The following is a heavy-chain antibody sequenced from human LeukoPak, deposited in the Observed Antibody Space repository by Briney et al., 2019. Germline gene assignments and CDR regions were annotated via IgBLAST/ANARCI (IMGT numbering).Heavy chain of an antibody. CDR2: ISYDGSNK. V-gene: IGHV3-30-3*01. CDR3: ARGKYYGSGSYYSPVDY. J-gene: IGHJ4*02. Sequence: GGSLRLSCAASGFTFSSYAMHWVRQAPGKGLEWVAVISYDGSNKYYADSVKGRFTISRDNSKNTLYLQMNSLRAEGTAVYYCARGKYYGSGSYYSPVDYWGQGSLVTVSS. CDR1: GFTFSSYA. D-gene: IGHD3-10*01.